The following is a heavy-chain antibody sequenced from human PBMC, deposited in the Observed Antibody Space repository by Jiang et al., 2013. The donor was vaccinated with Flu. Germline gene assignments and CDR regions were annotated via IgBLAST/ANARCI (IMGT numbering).Heavy chain of an antibody. V-gene: IGHV6-1*01. Sequence: QTLSLTCAISGDSVSTNSAAWNWIRQSPSRGLEWLGRTYYRSKWYNDYAVSVKSRITINTDTSKNQFSLQLNSVTPEDTAVYYCARAEGFYCSGGSCYSDYYYGMDVWG. CDR2: TYYRSKWYN. CDR3: ARAEGFYCSGGSCYSDYYYGMDV. D-gene: IGHD2-15*01. J-gene: IGHJ6*01. CDR1: GDSVSTNSAA.